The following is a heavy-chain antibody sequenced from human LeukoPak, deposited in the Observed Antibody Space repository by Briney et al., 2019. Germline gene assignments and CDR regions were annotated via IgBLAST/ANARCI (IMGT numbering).Heavy chain of an antibody. J-gene: IGHJ5*02. Sequence: ASVKVSCKASGYTFTSYGISWVRQAPGQGLEWMGWISAYNGNTNYAQKLQGRVTMTTDTSTSTAYMELRSLRSDDTAVYYCARDPYDILTCYYDPWGQGTLVTVSS. V-gene: IGHV1-18*01. CDR1: GYTFTSYG. CDR2: ISAYNGNT. D-gene: IGHD3-9*01. CDR3: ARDPYDILTCYYDP.